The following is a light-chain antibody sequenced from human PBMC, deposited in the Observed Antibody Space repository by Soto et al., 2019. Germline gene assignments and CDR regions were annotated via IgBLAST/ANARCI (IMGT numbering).Light chain of an antibody. V-gene: IGKV3-15*01. CDR1: ESVRSN. Sequence: EVVMTQSPATLSVSPGERATLSCRASESVRSNLAWYQQKPGQAPRFLIYGASTRATGTPARFSGSGSGTEFNLTISSLQSEDFAVYYCQQYNNLYSFGQGTKLEIK. CDR3: QQYNNLYS. CDR2: GAS. J-gene: IGKJ2*01.